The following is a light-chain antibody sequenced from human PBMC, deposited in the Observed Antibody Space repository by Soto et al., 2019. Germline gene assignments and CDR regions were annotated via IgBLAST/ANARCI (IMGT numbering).Light chain of an antibody. J-gene: IGKJ1*01. Sequence: EIVLTQSPGTLSLSPGERATLSCRASQSFSNNYLAWYHQKPGRAPRLVIYGASSRATGIPDRFSGSGSGADFNLTISRLEPEDFGVYYCQQYGTSPWTFGQGTRVEIK. CDR3: QQYGTSPWT. V-gene: IGKV3-20*01. CDR2: GAS. CDR1: QSFSNNY.